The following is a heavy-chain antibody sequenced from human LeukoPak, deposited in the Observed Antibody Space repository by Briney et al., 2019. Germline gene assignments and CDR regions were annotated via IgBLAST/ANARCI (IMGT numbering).Heavy chain of an antibody. CDR2: INPNSGGT. CDR1: GYTFTDYY. J-gene: IGHJ5*02. V-gene: IGHV1-2*06. Sequence: GASVKVSCKASGYTFTDYYMHWVRQAPGQGLEWMGRINPNSGGTKYAQKFQGRVTMTRDTSICTAYMELNRLTSDDTAVYYCAKCGDFIAASYNWFDPWGPGTLVTVSS. D-gene: IGHD6-13*01. CDR3: AKCGDFIAASYNWFDP.